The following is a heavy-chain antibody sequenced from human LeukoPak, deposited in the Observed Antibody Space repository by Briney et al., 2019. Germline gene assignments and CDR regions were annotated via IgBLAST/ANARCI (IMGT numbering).Heavy chain of an antibody. D-gene: IGHD2-15*01. Sequence: SETLSLTCAVYGGSFSGYYWSWIRQPPGKGLEWIGEINHSGSTNYNPSLKSRVTISVDNSKNQFSLKMSSMTAADTAVYYCARAGWYTLDNWGQGTLVTVSS. CDR3: ARAGWYTLDN. V-gene: IGHV4-34*01. J-gene: IGHJ4*02. CDR2: INHSGST. CDR1: GGSFSGYY.